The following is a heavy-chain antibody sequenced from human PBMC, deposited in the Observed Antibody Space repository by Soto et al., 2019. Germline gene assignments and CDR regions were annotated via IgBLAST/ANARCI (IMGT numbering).Heavy chain of an antibody. V-gene: IGHV4-59*01. J-gene: IGHJ4*02. D-gene: IGHD5-18*01. CDR1: GGSISSYY. Sequence: SETLSLTCTVSGGSISSYYWSWIRQPPGKGLEWIGYIYYSGSTNYNPSLKSRVTISVDTSKNQFSLKLSSVTAADTAVYYCARGLYSYGPFDYWGQGTLVTVSS. CDR2: IYYSGST. CDR3: ARGLYSYGPFDY.